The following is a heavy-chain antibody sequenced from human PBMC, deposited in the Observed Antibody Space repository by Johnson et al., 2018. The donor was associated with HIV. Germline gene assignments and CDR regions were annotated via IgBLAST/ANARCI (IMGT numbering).Heavy chain of an antibody. CDR3: AREGEGYSSSWYDAFDI. J-gene: IGHJ3*02. D-gene: IGHD6-13*01. V-gene: IGHV3-30*04. CDR1: VFTFSSFA. CDR2: ISYDGSNK. Sequence: QVQLVESGGGVVQPGRSLRLSCSASVFTFSSFAMHWVRQAPGKGLEWVAVISYDGSNKYYADSVRGRFTISRDNSKNTLYLQMNSLRAEDTAVYYCAREGEGYSSSWYDAFDIWGQGTMVTVSS.